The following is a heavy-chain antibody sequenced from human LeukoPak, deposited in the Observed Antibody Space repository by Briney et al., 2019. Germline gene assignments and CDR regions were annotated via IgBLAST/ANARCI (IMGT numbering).Heavy chain of an antibody. Sequence: GGSLRLSCAASGFTFSSYGMHWVRQPPGKGLEWVAVIWYDGSNKYYADSVKGRFIISRDNSKNTLYLQMNTLRAEATAVYDCAKGSLDYWGQGTLVTVSS. J-gene: IGHJ4*02. CDR3: AKGSLDY. D-gene: IGHD2-15*01. CDR1: GFTFSSYG. V-gene: IGHV3-33*06. CDR2: IWYDGSNK.